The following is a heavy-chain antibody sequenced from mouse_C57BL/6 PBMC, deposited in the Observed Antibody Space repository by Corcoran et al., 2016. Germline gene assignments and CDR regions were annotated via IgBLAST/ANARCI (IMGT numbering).Heavy chain of an antibody. V-gene: IGHV1-18*01. D-gene: IGHD1-1*01. J-gene: IGHJ1*03. CDR2: INPNNGGT. CDR3: AVPYYGSRGDWYFDV. CDR1: GYTFTDYN. Sequence: EVQLQQSGPELVKPGASVKIPCKASGYTFTDYNMDWVKQSHGKSLEWIGDINPNNGGTIYNQKFKGKATLTVDKSSSTAYMELRSLTSEDTAVYYCAVPYYGSRGDWYFDVWGTGTTVTVSS.